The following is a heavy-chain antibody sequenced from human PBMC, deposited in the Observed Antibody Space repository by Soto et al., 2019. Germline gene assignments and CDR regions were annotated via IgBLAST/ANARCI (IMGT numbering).Heavy chain of an antibody. CDR3: TRDASRDSSARGWFDP. CDR1: GFTFRSFT. CDR2: ISSNSAYI. Sequence: GESLRLSCAASGFTFRSFTMNWVRQAPGKGQEWVSTISSNSAYIYYTDALGGRFTITRDNANNSLHLQMNSLRAEDTAVYYCTRDASRDSSARGWFDPWGPGTLVTVSS. D-gene: IGHD6-13*01. J-gene: IGHJ5*02. V-gene: IGHV3-21*01.